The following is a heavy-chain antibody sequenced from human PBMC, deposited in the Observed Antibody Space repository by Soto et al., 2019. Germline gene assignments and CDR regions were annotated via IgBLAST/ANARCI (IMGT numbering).Heavy chain of an antibody. CDR2: IRSKANSYAT. D-gene: IGHD4-17*01. J-gene: IGHJ3*02. V-gene: IGHV3-73*01. Sequence: GGSLRLSCAASGFTFSGSAMHWVRQASGKGLEWVGRIRSKANSYATAYAASVKGRFTISRDDSKNTAYLQMNSLKTEDTAVYYCTRYVPGDDYGDSDAFDIWGQGTMVTVSS. CDR1: GFTFSGSA. CDR3: TRYVPGDDYGDSDAFDI.